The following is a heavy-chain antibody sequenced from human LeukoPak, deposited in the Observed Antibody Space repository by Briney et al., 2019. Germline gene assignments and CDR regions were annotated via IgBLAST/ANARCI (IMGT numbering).Heavy chain of an antibody. V-gene: IGHV3-30*18. CDR3: AKGAVWYQLLSAYFDY. CDR2: ISYDGSNK. D-gene: IGHD2-2*01. J-gene: IGHJ4*02. Sequence: GRSLRLSCAASGFTFSSYGMHWVPQAPGKGLEWVAVISYDGSNKYYADSVKGRFTISRDNSKNTLYLQMNSLRAEDTAVYYCAKGAVWYQLLSAYFDYWGQGTLVTVSS. CDR1: GFTFSSYG.